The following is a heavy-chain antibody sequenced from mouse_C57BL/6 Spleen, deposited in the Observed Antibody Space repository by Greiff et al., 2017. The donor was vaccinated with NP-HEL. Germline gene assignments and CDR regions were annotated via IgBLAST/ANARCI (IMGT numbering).Heavy chain of an antibody. V-gene: IGHV5-17*01. CDR3: ARGEYYYGSSPYYYAMDY. J-gene: IGHJ4*01. D-gene: IGHD1-1*01. CDR2: ISSGSSTI. CDR1: GFTFSDYG. Sequence: EVKVVESGGGLVKPGGSLKLSCAASGFTFSDYGMHWVRQAPEKGLEWVAYISSGSSTIYYADTVKGRFTISRDNAKNTLCLQMTSLRSEDTAMYYCARGEYYYGSSPYYYAMDYWGQGTSVTVSS.